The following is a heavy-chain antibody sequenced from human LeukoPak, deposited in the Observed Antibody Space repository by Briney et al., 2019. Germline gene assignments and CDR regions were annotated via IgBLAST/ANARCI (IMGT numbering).Heavy chain of an antibody. Sequence: PSDTVSLTCTVSGGSISSSSYYWGWIRQPPGKGLEWIGSIYYSGSTYYNPSLKSRVTISVDTSKNQFSLKLSSVTAADTAVYYCVPGYSSSWLDYWGQGTLVTVSS. CDR2: IYYSGST. CDR3: VPGYSSSWLDY. V-gene: IGHV4-39*01. D-gene: IGHD6-13*01. CDR1: GGSISSSSYY. J-gene: IGHJ4*02.